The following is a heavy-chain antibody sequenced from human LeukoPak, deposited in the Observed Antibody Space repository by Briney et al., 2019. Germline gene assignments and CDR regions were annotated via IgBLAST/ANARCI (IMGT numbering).Heavy chain of an antibody. CDR3: AEDHVRYRNNYFDY. Sequence: GGSLRLSCAPSGFTFSSYDMSWVPQAPEKGREWVANIIGSGGGTYYTDSEGGRFTLSRDDSANTLYIQKNRLRAADTAVYFCAEDHVRYRNNYFDYWGQGNLVTASS. V-gene: IGHV3-23*01. J-gene: IGHJ4*02. CDR1: GFTFSSYD. D-gene: IGHD1-1*01. CDR2: IIGSGGGT.